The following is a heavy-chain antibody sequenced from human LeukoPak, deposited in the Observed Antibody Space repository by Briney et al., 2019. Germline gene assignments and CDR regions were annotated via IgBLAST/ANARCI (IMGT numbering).Heavy chain of an antibody. V-gene: IGHV1-69*04. Sequence: ASVKVSCKASGGTFSNYAISWVRQAPGQGLEWMGRIIPILGIANYAQKFQGRVTITADKSTSTAYMELRSLRSDDTAVYYCARAVRSFGVVEYFQHWGQGTLVTVSS. CDR1: GGTFSNYA. D-gene: IGHD3-3*01. CDR2: IIPILGIA. CDR3: ARAVRSFGVVEYFQH. J-gene: IGHJ1*01.